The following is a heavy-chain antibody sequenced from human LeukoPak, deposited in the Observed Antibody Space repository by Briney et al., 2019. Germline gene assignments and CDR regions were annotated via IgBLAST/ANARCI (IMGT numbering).Heavy chain of an antibody. CDR2: ISNSGGTM. V-gene: IGHV3-48*03. D-gene: IGHD6-13*01. CDR3: ARDRAAAGGTFDY. Sequence: PGGSLRLSCAASGFTFGSYEMNWVRQAPGKGLEWVTYISNSGGTMYYSDSVKGRFTISRDNAKNSLYLQMNSLRAEDTAVYYCARDRAAAGGTFDYWGQGTLVTVSS. CDR1: GFTFGSYE. J-gene: IGHJ4*02.